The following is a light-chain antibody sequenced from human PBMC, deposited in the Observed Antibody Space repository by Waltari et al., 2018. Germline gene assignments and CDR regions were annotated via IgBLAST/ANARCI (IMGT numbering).Light chain of an antibody. CDR1: QSLLHSNGYNY. Sequence: DIVMTQSPLSLPVTPGEQASISCRSSQSLLHSNGYNYLDWYLQKPGQSPQLLIYLGSNRASGVPDRFSGSGSGTDFTLKISRVEAEDVGVYYCMQALQTPYTFGQGTQLEIK. CDR3: MQALQTPYT. J-gene: IGKJ2*01. CDR2: LGS. V-gene: IGKV2-28*01.